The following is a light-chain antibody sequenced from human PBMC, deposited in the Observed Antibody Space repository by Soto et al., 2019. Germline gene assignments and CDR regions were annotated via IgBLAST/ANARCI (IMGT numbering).Light chain of an antibody. Sequence: DIQMTQSPSSLSASVGDRVTISFQASQDISDYLNWYQQRPGKAPKLLIYGASSLQSGVPLTFSGSGSGTDFTLTISSLQPEDFATYYCQQSLSTPLTFGGGTKV. J-gene: IGKJ4*01. CDR3: QQSLSTPLT. CDR2: GAS. CDR1: QDISDY. V-gene: IGKV1-39*01.